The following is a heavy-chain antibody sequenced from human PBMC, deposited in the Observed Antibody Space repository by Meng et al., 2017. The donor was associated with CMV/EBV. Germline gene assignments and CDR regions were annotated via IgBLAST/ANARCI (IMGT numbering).Heavy chain of an antibody. CDR2: ISYDGSNK. J-gene: IGHJ4*02. CDR3: ARDAPYCSSTSCYPGSGYFDY. Sequence: GESLKISCAASGFTFSSYAMRWVRQAPGKGLEWVAVISYDGSNKYYADSVKGRFTISRGNSKNTLYLQMNSLRAEDTAVYYCARDAPYCSSTSCYPGSGYFDYWGQGTLVTVSS. D-gene: IGHD2-2*01. CDR1: GFTFSSYA. V-gene: IGHV3-30-3*01.